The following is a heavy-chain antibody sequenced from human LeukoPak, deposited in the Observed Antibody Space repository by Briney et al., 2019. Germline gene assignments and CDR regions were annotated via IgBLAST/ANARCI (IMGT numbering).Heavy chain of an antibody. D-gene: IGHD1-26*01. CDR3: AKRLVGATGYFDY. CDR2: ISGSGGST. V-gene: IGHV3-23*01. CDR1: GFTFSSYW. Sequence: AGGSLRLSCAASGFTFSSYWMSWVRQAPGKGLGWVSAISGSGGSTYYADSVKGRFTISRDNSKNTLYLQMNSLRAEDTAVYYCAKRLVGATGYFDYWGQGTLVTVSS. J-gene: IGHJ4*02.